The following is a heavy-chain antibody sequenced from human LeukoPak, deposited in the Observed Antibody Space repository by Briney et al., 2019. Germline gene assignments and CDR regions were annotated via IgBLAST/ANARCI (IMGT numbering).Heavy chain of an antibody. V-gene: IGHV3-53*01. Sequence: GGSLRLSCAASGFTVSSNYMSWVRQAPGMGLEWVSVIYSGGSTYYADSVKGRFTISRDNSKNTLYLQMNSLRAEDTAVYYCARGMVSALFGPHYYGMDVWGQGTTVTVSS. CDR3: ARGMVSALFGPHYYGMDV. CDR2: IYSGGST. CDR1: GFTVSSNY. J-gene: IGHJ6*02. D-gene: IGHD3/OR15-3a*01.